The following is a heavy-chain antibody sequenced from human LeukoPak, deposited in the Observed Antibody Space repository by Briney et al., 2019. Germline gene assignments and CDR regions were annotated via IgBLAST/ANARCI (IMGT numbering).Heavy chain of an antibody. D-gene: IGHD3/OR15-3a*01. J-gene: IGHJ3*02. CDR1: GFTFNSYA. CDR2: ISSSSNVI. Sequence: GESLRLSCAASGFTFNSYAFNWVRQAPGKGLEWVSYISSSSNVIYYTDSVKGRFTISRDNARNLLSLQMNSLRAEDTAVYYCARNRGTGYYLNDAVDIWGQGTMVTVSS. V-gene: IGHV3-48*01. CDR3: ARNRGTGYYLNDAVDI.